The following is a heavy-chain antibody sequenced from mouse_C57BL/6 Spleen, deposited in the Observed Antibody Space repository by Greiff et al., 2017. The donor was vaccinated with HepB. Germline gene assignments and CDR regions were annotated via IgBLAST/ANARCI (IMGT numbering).Heavy chain of an antibody. Sequence: VQLVESGAELARPGASVKLSCKASGYTFTSYGISWVKQRTGQGLEWIGEIYPRSGNTYYNEKFKGKATLTADKSSSTAYMELRSLTSEDSAVYFCLYYYGSSVDYWGQGTTLTVSS. J-gene: IGHJ2*01. CDR3: LYYYGSSVDY. V-gene: IGHV1-81*01. CDR1: GYTFTSYG. D-gene: IGHD1-1*01. CDR2: IYPRSGNT.